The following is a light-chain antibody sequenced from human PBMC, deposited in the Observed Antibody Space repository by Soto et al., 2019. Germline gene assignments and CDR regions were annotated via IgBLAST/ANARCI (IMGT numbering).Light chain of an antibody. CDR2: RNN. V-gene: IGLV1-47*01. Sequence: QSVLTQPPSASGTPGQRVTISCSGGTSSIGRNYVYWYQQLPGTAPKLVIYRNNQRPSGVPDRFSGSKSGTSASPAIRGLRSEDEADYYCAAWDDSRSGLYVFGTGTKVIVL. CDR1: TSSIGRNY. J-gene: IGLJ1*01. CDR3: AAWDDSRSGLYV.